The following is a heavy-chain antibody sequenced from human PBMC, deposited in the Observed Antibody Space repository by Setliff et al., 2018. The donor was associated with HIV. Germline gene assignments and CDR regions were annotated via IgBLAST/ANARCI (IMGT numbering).Heavy chain of an antibody. CDR3: AREDVTTSGLDI. J-gene: IGHJ3*02. V-gene: IGHV3-74*01. D-gene: IGHD4-17*01. CDR2: IKSDGSST. Sequence: GGSLRLSCAASGFTFSSHWMHWVRQAPGKGLVWVSRIKSDGSSTAYADSVKGRFTISRGNAKSTLYLQMNSLRVEDTAVYYCAREDVTTSGLDIWGQGTMVTVSS. CDR1: GFTFSSHW.